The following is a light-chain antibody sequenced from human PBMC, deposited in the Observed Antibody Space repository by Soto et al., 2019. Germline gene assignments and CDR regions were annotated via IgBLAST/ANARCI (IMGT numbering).Light chain of an antibody. Sequence: QSALTQPPSASGSHGQSVTISCTGTSSDVGAYNYVSWYQQHAGKAPKLVIYEVTKRPSGVPDRFSGSKSANTASLTVSGLQAEDEADYYCSSFASSNTWVFGGGTNLTVL. V-gene: IGLV2-8*01. CDR1: SSDVGAYNY. CDR3: SSFASSNTWV. J-gene: IGLJ3*02. CDR2: EVT.